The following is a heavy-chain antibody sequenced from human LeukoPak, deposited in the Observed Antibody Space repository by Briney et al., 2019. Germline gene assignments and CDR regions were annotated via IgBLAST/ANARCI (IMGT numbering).Heavy chain of an antibody. Sequence: SETLSLTCAVYGGSFSGYYWSWIRQPPGKGLEWIGYIYYSGSTNYNPSLKSRVTISVDTSKNQFSLKLSSVTAADTAVYYCARGYDSSSWYYFDYWGQGTLVTVSS. CDR1: GGSFSGYY. CDR2: IYYSGST. J-gene: IGHJ4*02. CDR3: ARGYDSSSWYYFDY. V-gene: IGHV4-59*01. D-gene: IGHD3-22*01.